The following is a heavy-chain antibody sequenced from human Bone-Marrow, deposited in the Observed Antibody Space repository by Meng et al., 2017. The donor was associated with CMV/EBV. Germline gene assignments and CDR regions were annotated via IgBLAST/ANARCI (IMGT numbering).Heavy chain of an antibody. D-gene: IGHD6-6*01. CDR3: ARDGARLYSSSLASYYGMDV. Sequence: GESLKISCAASGFTFRSYWMSWVRQAPGKGLEWVANIKQDGSEKYYVDSVKGRFTISRDNAKNSLYLQVNSLRAEDTAVYYCARDGARLYSSSLASYYGMDVWGQGTTVTVSS. CDR2: IKQDGSEK. J-gene: IGHJ6*02. CDR1: GFTFRSYW. V-gene: IGHV3-7*01.